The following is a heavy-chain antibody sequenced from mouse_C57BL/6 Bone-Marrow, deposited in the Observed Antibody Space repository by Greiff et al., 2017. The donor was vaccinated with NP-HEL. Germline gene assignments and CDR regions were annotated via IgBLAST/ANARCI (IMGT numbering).Heavy chain of an antibody. J-gene: IGHJ2*01. D-gene: IGHD1-1*01. CDR1: GYTFTSYW. Sequence: QVQLQQPGAELVMPGASVKLSCKASGYTFTSYWMHWVKQRPGQGLEWIGEIDPSDSYTNYNKKFKGKSTLTVDKSSSTAYMQLSSLTSEDSAVYYCAREDDYYGSSLYFDYWGQGTTLTVSS. CDR2: IDPSDSYT. V-gene: IGHV1-69*01. CDR3: AREDDYYGSSLYFDY.